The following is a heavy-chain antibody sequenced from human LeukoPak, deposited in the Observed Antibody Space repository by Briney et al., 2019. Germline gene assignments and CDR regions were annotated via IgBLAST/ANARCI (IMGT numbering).Heavy chain of an antibody. J-gene: IGHJ4*02. D-gene: IGHD5-18*01. CDR2: IWYDGSNK. CDR3: VRDVDTAMVGYEFDY. CDR1: GFTFSSYG. V-gene: IGHV3-33*01. Sequence: GGSLRLSCAASGFTFSSYGMHWVRQAPGKGLEWVAVIWYDGSNKYYADSVKGRFTISRDNSKNTLYLQVNSLRAEDTAVYYCVRDVDTAMVGYEFDYWGQGTLVTVSS.